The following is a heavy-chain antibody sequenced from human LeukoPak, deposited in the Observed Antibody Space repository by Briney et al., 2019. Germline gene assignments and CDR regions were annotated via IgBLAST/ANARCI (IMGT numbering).Heavy chain of an antibody. CDR1: GFTFSSYA. Sequence: PGGSLRLSCAASGFTFSSYAMSWVRQAPGKGLEWVSAISGSGGSTYYADSVKGRFTISRDNSKNTLYLQMNSLRAEDTAVYYCAKDSHLVPAAMLRPFDYWGQGTLVTVSS. CDR3: AKDSHLVPAAMLRPFDY. V-gene: IGHV3-23*01. J-gene: IGHJ4*02. D-gene: IGHD2-2*01. CDR2: ISGSGGST.